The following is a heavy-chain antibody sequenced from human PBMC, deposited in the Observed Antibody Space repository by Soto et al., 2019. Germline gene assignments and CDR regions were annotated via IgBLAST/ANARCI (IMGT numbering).Heavy chain of an antibody. CDR2: VSGTGGTT. Sequence: GGSLRLSCAASGFTFSSYAMSWVRQAPGKGLEWVSTVSGTGGTTYYADSVKGRSTISRDNSKNTLYLQMNTLRAEDTAVYYCAKDQYSGSPGKPDYWGQGTLVTVSS. CDR3: AKDQYSGSPGKPDY. J-gene: IGHJ4*02. CDR1: GFTFSSYA. V-gene: IGHV3-23*01. D-gene: IGHD1-26*01.